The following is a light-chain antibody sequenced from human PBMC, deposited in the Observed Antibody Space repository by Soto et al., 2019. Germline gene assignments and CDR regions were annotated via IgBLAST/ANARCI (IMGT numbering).Light chain of an antibody. Sequence: EIGLSHSPCTLCLSTGERATLSCRASQSVSSSYLAWYQQKPGQAPRLLIYGASSRATGIPDRFSGSGSGTDFTLTISRLEPEDFAVYYCQPYGSSTPITLGQRTLLEIK. J-gene: IGKJ5*01. CDR3: QPYGSSTPIT. CDR2: GAS. CDR1: QSVSSSY. V-gene: IGKV3-20*01.